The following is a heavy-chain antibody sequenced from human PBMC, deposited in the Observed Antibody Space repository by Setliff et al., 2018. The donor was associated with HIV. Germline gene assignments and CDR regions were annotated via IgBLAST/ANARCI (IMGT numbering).Heavy chain of an antibody. D-gene: IGHD2-15*01. CDR2: TYSPGRT. CDR3: ARARARGFGISGLDC. J-gene: IGHJ4*02. CDR1: GDSVNDRSYF. Sequence: SETLSRTCTVSGDSVNDRSYFWGWIRQAAGKGLEWIGHTYSPGRTNYNPSLKSRVSMSVDTSKKQFSLSLDYVTAADTAVYSCARARARGFGISGLDCWGQGTQVTVSS. V-gene: IGHV4-61*09.